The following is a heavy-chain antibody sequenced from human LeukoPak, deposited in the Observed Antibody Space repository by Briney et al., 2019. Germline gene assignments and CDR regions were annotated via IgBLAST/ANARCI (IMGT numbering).Heavy chain of an antibody. CDR3: ARDPDYDILTGYYFGY. Sequence: GRSLRLSCAASGFTFSSYAMHWVRQAPGKGLEWVAVIWYDGSNKYYADSVKGRFTISRDNSKNTLYLQMNSLRAEDTAVYYCARDPDYDILTGYYFGYWGQGTLVTVSS. CDR1: GFTFSSYA. V-gene: IGHV3-33*08. J-gene: IGHJ4*02. CDR2: IWYDGSNK. D-gene: IGHD3-9*01.